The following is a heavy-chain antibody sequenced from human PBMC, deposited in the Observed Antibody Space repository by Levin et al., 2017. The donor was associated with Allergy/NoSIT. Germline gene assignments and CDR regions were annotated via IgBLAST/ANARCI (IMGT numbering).Heavy chain of an antibody. CDR1: GYTFTSYD. V-gene: IGHV1-8*01. J-gene: IGHJ4*02. CDR2: MNPRSGNT. CDR3: ARGLNSHIVLMVYAINYFDS. Sequence: AASVKVSCKASGYTFTSYDINWVRQAAGQGLEWMGWMNPRSGNTGYAQKFQDRVTMTRDTSISTAYMELTNLRSDDTAVYYCARGLNSHIVLMVYAINYFDSWGQGTRVTVSS. D-gene: IGHD2-8*01.